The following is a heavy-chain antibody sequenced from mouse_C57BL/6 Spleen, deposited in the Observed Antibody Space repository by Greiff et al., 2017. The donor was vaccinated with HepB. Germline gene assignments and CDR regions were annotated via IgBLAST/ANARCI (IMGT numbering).Heavy chain of an antibody. J-gene: IGHJ2*01. CDR2: INPNYGTT. Sequence: EVQLQESGPELVKPGASVKISCKASGYSFTDYNMNWVKQSNGKSLEWIGVINPNYGTTSYNQKFKGKATLTVDQSSSTAYMQLNSLTSEDSAVYYCARSITTVRPHYFDYWGQGTTLTVSS. V-gene: IGHV1-39*01. CDR3: ARSITTVRPHYFDY. D-gene: IGHD1-1*01. CDR1: GYSFTDYN.